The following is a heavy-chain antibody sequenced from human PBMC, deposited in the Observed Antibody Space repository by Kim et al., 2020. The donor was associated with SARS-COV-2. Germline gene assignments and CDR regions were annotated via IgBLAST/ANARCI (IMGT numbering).Heavy chain of an antibody. CDR2: T. J-gene: IGHJ6*02. V-gene: IGHV3-23*01. CDR3: AKKPRYYYGLDV. Sequence: TFYADSVRGRFTISRDNSKNTLYLQMHTLRVDDTAIYYCAKKPRYYYGLDVWGQGTTVTVSS.